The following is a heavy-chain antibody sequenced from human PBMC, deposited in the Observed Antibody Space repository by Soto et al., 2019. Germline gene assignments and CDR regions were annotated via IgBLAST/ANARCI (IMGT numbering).Heavy chain of an antibody. CDR1: GFRFRTRA. D-gene: IGHD1-26*01. CDR3: TTHEEGAPWAGGFDS. V-gene: IGHV3-23*01. Sequence: WGSLRLSCAASGFRFRTRAMSWVRQAPGKGLEWVASIRPGGDSTYYADSVKGRFAVSRDISNVTLYLQMDSLRVEDTAIYYCTTHEEGAPWAGGFDSWGQGTLVTVSS. CDR2: IRPGGDST. J-gene: IGHJ5*01.